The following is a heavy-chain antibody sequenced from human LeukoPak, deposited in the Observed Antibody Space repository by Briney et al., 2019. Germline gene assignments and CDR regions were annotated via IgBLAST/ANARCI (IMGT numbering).Heavy chain of an antibody. CDR2: IYYSGST. V-gene: IGHV4-61*01. Sequence: SETLSLTCTVSGGSVSSVIYYWSWIRQPPGKGLEWIGYIYYSGSTNYAPSLKSRVTISVDTSKNQFSLKLSSVTAADTAVYYCASQDYWGQGTLVTVSS. CDR3: ASQDY. CDR1: GGSVSSVIYY. J-gene: IGHJ4*02.